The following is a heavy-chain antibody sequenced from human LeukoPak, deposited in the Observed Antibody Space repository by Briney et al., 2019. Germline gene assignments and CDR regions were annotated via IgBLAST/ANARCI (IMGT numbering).Heavy chain of an antibody. Sequence: ASVKVSCKASGYTFTSYGISWVRQAPGQGLEWMGWISAYNGNTNYAQKLQGRVTMTTDTSTSTAYMELRSLRSDDTAVYYCARDHVAVYYYYGMDVWGQGTTVTVSS. D-gene: IGHD6-19*01. J-gene: IGHJ6*02. CDR1: GYTFTSYG. CDR3: ARDHVAVYYYYGMDV. V-gene: IGHV1-18*01. CDR2: ISAYNGNT.